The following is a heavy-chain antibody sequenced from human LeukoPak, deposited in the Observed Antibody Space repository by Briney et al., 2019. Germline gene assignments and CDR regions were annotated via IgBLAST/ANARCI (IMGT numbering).Heavy chain of an antibody. CDR1: GFSLSTSVMG. CDR3: AHHNSGYLDY. CDR2: IYGDDDE. D-gene: IGHD1-26*01. J-gene: IGHJ4*02. V-gene: IGHV2-5*02. Sequence: SGPTLVNPTQTLTLTCTFSGFSLSTSVMGVGWIRQPPGKALEWLALIYGDDDERYTPSLKSRLTITKDTSKNQVVLTMTNMGPVDTATYYCAHHNSGYLDYWGQGALVTVSS.